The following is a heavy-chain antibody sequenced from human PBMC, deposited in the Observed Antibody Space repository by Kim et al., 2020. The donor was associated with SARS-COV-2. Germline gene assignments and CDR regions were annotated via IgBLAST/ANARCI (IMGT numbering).Heavy chain of an antibody. D-gene: IGHD3-22*01. V-gene: IGHV4-39*07. Sequence: SETLSLTCAVSGGSISGSTYFWGWIRQPPGKGLEWIGTIDYSGNTFYNPSLKSRVTISVDTSKNQFSLNLNSVTAADTAVYYCARENFGGGYDGSGFYSIIISWGRGTLITVSS. CDR2: IDYSGNT. CDR1: GGSISGSTYF. CDR3: ARENFGGGYDGSGFYSIIIS. J-gene: IGHJ5*02.